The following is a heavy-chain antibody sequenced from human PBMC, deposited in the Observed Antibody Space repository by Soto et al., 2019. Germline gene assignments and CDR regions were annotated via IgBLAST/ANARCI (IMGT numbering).Heavy chain of an antibody. CDR3: AKATATGGGAFDI. V-gene: IGHV3-23*01. CDR2: ILVRGST. Sequence: GGSLRLSCAASGFTCSSYDMSWVRQAPGKGLEWVSTILVRGSTHYPDSVKGRFTISRDNSKNTLFLQMNSLTAGDTAVYYCAKATATGGGAFDICGQGTMVTVSS. J-gene: IGHJ3*02. CDR1: GFTCSSYD. D-gene: IGHD2-8*02.